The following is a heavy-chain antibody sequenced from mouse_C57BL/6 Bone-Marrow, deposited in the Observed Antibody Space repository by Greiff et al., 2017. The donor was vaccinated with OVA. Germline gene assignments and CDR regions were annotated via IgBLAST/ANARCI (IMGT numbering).Heavy chain of an antibody. V-gene: IGHV1-54*01. Sequence: VQLQQSGAELVRPGTSVKVSCKASGYAFTHYLIEWVKQSPGQGLGWIGVINPGSGGTNSIEKFKGKATLTADKASSAVYMQLSSLTAEDAAVYYCAREGGWGYLDDWGKGTTLTVSS. CDR2: INPGSGGT. J-gene: IGHJ2*01. CDR1: GYAFTHYL. CDR3: AREGGWGYLDD. D-gene: IGHD3-3*01.